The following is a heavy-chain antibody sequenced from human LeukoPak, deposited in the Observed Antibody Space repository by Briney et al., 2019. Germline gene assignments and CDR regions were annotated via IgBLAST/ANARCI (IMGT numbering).Heavy chain of an antibody. Sequence: ETLSLTCAVYGGSFSGYYWSWIRQAPGKGLEWVSAISGSGGSTYYADSVKGRFTISRDNSKNTLYLQMNSLRADDTAVYYCVRGYSYGWFDPWGQGTLVTVSS. CDR2: ISGSGGST. D-gene: IGHD5-18*01. CDR1: GGSFSGYY. V-gene: IGHV3-23*01. CDR3: VRGYSYGWFDP. J-gene: IGHJ5*02.